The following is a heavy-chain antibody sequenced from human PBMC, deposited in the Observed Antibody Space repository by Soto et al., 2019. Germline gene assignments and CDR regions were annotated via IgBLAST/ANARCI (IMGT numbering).Heavy chain of an antibody. J-gene: IGHJ4*02. Sequence: QTLSLTCAISGDSVSSNSAAWNWVRQSPSRGLEWLGRTYYRSKWYNDYAVSVRGRITISPDTSKNQFSLQMSSVTPEDAAAYYCANMDDSWGQGTLVTVSS. V-gene: IGHV6-1*01. D-gene: IGHD3-3*01. CDR3: ANMDDS. CDR1: GDSVSSNSAA. CDR2: TYYRSKWYN.